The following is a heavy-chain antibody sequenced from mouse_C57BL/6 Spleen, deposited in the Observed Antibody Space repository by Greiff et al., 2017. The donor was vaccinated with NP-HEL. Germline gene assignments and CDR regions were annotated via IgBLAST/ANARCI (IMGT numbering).Heavy chain of an antibody. CDR3: ASNWDKGYFDV. CDR1: GYAFSSSW. V-gene: IGHV1-82*01. Sequence: QVHVKQSGPELVKPGASVKISCKASGYAFSSSWMNWVKQRPGKGLEWIGRIYPGDGDTNYNGKFKGKATLTADKSSSTAYMQLSSLTSEDSAVYFCASNWDKGYFDVWGTGTTVTVSS. J-gene: IGHJ1*03. D-gene: IGHD4-1*01. CDR2: IYPGDGDT.